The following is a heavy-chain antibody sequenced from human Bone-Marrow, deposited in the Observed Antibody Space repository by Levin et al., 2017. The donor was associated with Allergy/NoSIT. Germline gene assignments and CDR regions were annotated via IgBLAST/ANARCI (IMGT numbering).Heavy chain of an antibody. J-gene: IGHJ6*02. D-gene: IGHD2-21*02. CDR2: IIPIFGTA. CDR1: GGTFRSHA. CDR3: ARAMCGGDCYQLTGYFYYGMDV. V-gene: IGHV1-69*01. Sequence: KISCQESGGTFRSHAFSWVRQAPGQGLEWMGGIIPIFGTADYAQKFQGRVTITAGESTSTTYMELNSLRSEDTAVYYCARAMCGGDCYQLTGYFYYGMDVWGQGTTVTVSS.